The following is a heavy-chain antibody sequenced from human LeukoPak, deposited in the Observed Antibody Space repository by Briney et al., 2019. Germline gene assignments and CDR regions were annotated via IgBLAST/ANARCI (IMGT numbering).Heavy chain of an antibody. Sequence: GGSLRLSCAASGFTFSSYSMNWVRQAPGKGLEWVSPISSSSSYIYYADSVKGRFTISRDNAKNSLYLQMNSLRAEDTAVYYCARDPLSYYYGSGSPTYWGQGTLVTVSS. J-gene: IGHJ4*02. V-gene: IGHV3-21*01. CDR3: ARDPLSYYYGSGSPTY. D-gene: IGHD3-10*01. CDR2: ISSSSSYI. CDR1: GFTFSSYS.